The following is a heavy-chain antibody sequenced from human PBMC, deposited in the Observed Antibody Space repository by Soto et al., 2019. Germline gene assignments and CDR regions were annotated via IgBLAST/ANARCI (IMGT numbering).Heavy chain of an antibody. CDR2: IYYSGST. CDR3: ARDTRGDYKGVYYYYGMDV. Sequence: SETLSLTCTVSGGSISSGGYYWSWIRQHPGKGLEWIGYIYYSGSTYYNPSLKSRVTISVDTSKNQFSLKLSSVTAADTAVYYCARDTRGDYKGVYYYYGMDVWGQGTTVTVSS. V-gene: IGHV4-31*03. J-gene: IGHJ6*02. CDR1: GGSISSGGYY. D-gene: IGHD2-21*02.